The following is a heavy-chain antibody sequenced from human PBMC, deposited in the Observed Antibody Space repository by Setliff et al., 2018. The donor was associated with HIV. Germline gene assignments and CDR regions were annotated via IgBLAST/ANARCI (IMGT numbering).Heavy chain of an antibody. CDR3: ARDRHHYDSSGFDAFDL. J-gene: IGHJ3*01. CDR1: GGTFSNYA. Sequence: ASVKVSCKASGGTFSNYAFSWVRQAPGQVLEWMGGIIPLFGTANYAQNFQGRVTITADASTSTAYMELSSLRSEDTAMYYCARDRHHYDSSGFDAFDLWGQGTMVTVSS. D-gene: IGHD3-22*01. V-gene: IGHV1-69*13. CDR2: IIPLFGTA.